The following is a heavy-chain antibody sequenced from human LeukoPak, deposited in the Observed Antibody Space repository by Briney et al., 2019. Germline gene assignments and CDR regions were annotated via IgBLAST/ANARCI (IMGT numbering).Heavy chain of an antibody. CDR2: IYHSGST. CDR3: ARELIAVAGTGYFDY. Sequence: TSETLSLTCAVSGYSISSGYYWGWVRQPPGKGLEWIGSIYHSGSTYYNPSLKSRVTISVDTSKNQFSLKLSSVTAADTAVYYCARELIAVAGTGYFDYWGQGTPVTVSS. J-gene: IGHJ4*02. D-gene: IGHD6-19*01. CDR1: GYSISSGYY. V-gene: IGHV4-38-2*02.